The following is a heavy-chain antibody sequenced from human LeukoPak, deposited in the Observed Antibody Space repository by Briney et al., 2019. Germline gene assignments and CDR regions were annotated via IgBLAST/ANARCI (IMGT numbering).Heavy chain of an antibody. CDR1: GFTFSSYS. CDR3: ARGKSGSSGWYRGGYNWFDP. V-gene: IGHV3-48*01. Sequence: GGSLRLSCAASGFTFSSYSMNWVRQAPGKGLEWVSYISSSSSTIYYADSVKGRFTISRDNAKNSLYLQMNSLKAEDTAVYYCARGKSGSSGWYRGGYNWFDPWGQGTLVTVSS. D-gene: IGHD6-19*01. J-gene: IGHJ5*02. CDR2: ISSSSSTI.